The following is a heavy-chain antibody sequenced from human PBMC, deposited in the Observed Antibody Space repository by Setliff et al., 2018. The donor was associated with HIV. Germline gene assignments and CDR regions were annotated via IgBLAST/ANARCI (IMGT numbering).Heavy chain of an antibody. Sequence: ASVKVSCKASGYTFTTYSLHWVRQAPGQGLEWMGWISAHNGHTDYAQKFQDRVTMSTDTSTTTAFMELRSLISDDTAVYYCARGVPADAYAFDIWGQGTLVTVSS. CDR1: GYTFTTYS. CDR3: ARGVPADAYAFDI. J-gene: IGHJ3*02. CDR2: ISAHNGHT. D-gene: IGHD2-2*01. V-gene: IGHV1-18*01.